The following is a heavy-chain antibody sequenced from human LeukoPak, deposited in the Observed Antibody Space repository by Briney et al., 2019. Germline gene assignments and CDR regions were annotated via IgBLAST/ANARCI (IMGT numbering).Heavy chain of an antibody. V-gene: IGHV3-30*18. CDR1: GFTFSSYG. Sequence: GGSLRLSCAASGFTFSSYGMHWVRQAPGKGLEWVAVISYDGSNKYYAASVKGRFTISRDNSKNTLYLQMNSLRAEDTAVYYCAKDHNSSGFDYWGQGTLVTVSS. D-gene: IGHD6-19*01. J-gene: IGHJ4*02. CDR2: ISYDGSNK. CDR3: AKDHNSSGFDY.